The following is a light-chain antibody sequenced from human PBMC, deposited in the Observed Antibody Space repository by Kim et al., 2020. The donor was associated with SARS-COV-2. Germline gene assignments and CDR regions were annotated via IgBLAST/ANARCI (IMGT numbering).Light chain of an antibody. Sequence: SPGGRTTPTCRASQSVSSSYLAWYQQKPGQAPRRLIYGASSSATGIPDRFSGSGSGTDFTLTISRLEPEDFAVYYCQQYSSSPFTFGPGTKVDIK. V-gene: IGKV3-20*01. CDR2: GAS. CDR3: QQYSSSPFT. J-gene: IGKJ3*01. CDR1: QSVSSSY.